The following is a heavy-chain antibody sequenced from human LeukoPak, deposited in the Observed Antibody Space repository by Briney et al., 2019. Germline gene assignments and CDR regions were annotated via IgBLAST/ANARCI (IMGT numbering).Heavy chain of an antibody. CDR3: ARGRWAYDYYYMDV. Sequence: SETLSLTSTVSGGSISSYYWSWIRQPPGKGLEWIGEIYHSGSTNYNPSLKSRVTISVDTSKNQFSLKLSSVTAADTAVYYCARGRWAYDYYYMDVWGKGTTVTVSS. D-gene: IGHD6-13*01. V-gene: IGHV4-59*08. CDR2: IYHSGST. CDR1: GGSISSYY. J-gene: IGHJ6*03.